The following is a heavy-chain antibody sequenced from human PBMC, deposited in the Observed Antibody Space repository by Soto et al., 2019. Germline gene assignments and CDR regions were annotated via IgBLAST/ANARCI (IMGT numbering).Heavy chain of an antibody. CDR2: ISYDGSNK. J-gene: IGHJ4*02. D-gene: IGHD1-26*01. V-gene: IGHV3-30*03. CDR1: GFTFSSYA. Sequence: GGSLRLSCAASGFTFSSYAMSWVRQAPGKGLEWVAVISYDGSNKYYADSVKGRFTISRDNSKNTLYLQMSSLRAEDTALYFCARDSSAPKVSGNYYRYFDHWGQGALVTVSS. CDR3: ARDSSAPKVSGNYYRYFDH.